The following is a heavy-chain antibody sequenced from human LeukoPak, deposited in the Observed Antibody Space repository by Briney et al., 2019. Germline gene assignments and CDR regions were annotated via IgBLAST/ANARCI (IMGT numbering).Heavy chain of an antibody. CDR3: AGGDRNGWYFDY. Sequence: GGSLRLSCAPSGFTFDDHGMSGVRQAPGRGLEWVSGINWNGGSTGYADSVKGRFTISRDNAKNFLYLQMNSLRAEDTALYYCAGGDRNGWYFDYWGQGTLVTVSS. D-gene: IGHD6-19*01. J-gene: IGHJ4*02. CDR2: INWNGGST. V-gene: IGHV3-20*04. CDR1: GFTFDDHG.